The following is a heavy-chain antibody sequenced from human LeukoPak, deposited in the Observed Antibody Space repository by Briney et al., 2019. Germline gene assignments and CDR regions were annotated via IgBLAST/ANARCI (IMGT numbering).Heavy chain of an antibody. D-gene: IGHD6-13*01. V-gene: IGHV4-4*07. CDR3: ASSGIAGDFDY. J-gene: IGHJ4*02. Sequence: SETLSLTCTVSGGSISSYFWSWIRQPAGKGLEWIGRIYTSGSTNYNPSIKSRVTMSVDTSKNQFSLKLSSVTAADTAVYYCASSGIAGDFDYWGQGTLVTVSS. CDR2: IYTSGST. CDR1: GGSISSYF.